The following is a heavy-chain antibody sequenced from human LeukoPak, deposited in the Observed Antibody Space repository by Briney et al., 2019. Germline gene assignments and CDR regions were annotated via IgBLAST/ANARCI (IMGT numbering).Heavy chain of an antibody. CDR3: ARGPYSSSPY. Sequence: SCKTSGYTFSSYSMNWVRQAPGKGLEWVSSISSSSSYIYYADSVKGRFTISRDNAKNSLYLQMNSLRAEDTAVYYCARGPYSSSPYWGQGTLVTVSS. D-gene: IGHD6-13*01. CDR1: GYTFSSYS. V-gene: IGHV3-21*01. CDR2: ISSSSSYI. J-gene: IGHJ4*02.